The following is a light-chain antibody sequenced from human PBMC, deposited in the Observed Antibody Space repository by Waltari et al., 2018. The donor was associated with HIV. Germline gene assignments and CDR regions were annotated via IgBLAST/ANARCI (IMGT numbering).Light chain of an antibody. CDR2: EVS. V-gene: IGLV2-8*01. CDR1: SSDVGGYIS. Sequence: QSALTQPPSASGSPGQSVTISCTGTSSDVGGYISVSWYQQHPGKAPKLMIYEVSKRPSGVPDRFSGSKSGNTASLTVPGLQPDDEADYYCSSYAGNNNLVFGGGTKLTVL. J-gene: IGLJ2*01. CDR3: SSYAGNNNLV.